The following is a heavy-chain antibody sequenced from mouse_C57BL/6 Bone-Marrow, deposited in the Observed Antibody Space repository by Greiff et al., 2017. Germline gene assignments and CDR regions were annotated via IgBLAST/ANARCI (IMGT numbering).Heavy chain of an antibody. CDR1: GYTFTSYW. J-gene: IGHJ1*03. CDR3: ARGGYYRYFDV. D-gene: IGHD2-2*01. CDR2: IDPSDSYT. V-gene: IGHV1-59*01. Sequence: QVQLQQPGAELVRPGTSVKLSCKASGYTFTSYWMHWVKQRPGQGLEWIGVIDPSDSYTNYNQKFKGKATLTVDTSSSTDYMQLNSLTSEDSAVSCFARGGYYRYFDVWGTGTTVTVAS.